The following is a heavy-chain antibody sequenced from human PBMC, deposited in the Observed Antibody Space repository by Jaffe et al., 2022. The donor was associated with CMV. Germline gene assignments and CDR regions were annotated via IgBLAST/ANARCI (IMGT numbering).Heavy chain of an antibody. CDR1: GYAFTSYY. CDR2: INPYGGST. CDR3: ARGEDSSGNAFDI. J-gene: IGHJ3*02. D-gene: IGHD3-22*01. V-gene: IGHV1-46*01. Sequence: QVQLVQSGAEVKKPGASVKVSCKASGYAFTSYYMHWVRQAPGQGLEWMGIINPYGGSTTYAQKFQGRVTMTRDTSTSIFHMELSSLRSEDTAMYYCARGEDSSGNAFDIWGQGTMVTVSS.